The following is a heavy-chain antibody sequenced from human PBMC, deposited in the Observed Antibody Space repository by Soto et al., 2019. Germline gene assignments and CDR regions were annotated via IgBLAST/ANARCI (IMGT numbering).Heavy chain of an antibody. J-gene: IGHJ4*02. CDR2: IIPILGIA. V-gene: IGHV1-69*02. Sequence: QVQLVQSGAEVKKPGSSVKVSCKASGGTFSSYTISWVRQAPGQGLEWMGRIIPILGIANYAQKFQGRVTITADKSTSTACMELSSLRSEDTAVYYCARGLEELSLSTPAFDYWGQGTLVTVSS. D-gene: IGHD3-16*02. CDR3: ARGLEELSLSTPAFDY. CDR1: GGTFSSYT.